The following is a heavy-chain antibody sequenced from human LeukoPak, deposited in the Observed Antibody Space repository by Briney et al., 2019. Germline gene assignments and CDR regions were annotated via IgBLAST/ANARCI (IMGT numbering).Heavy chain of an antibody. CDR3: ARVRSSWKAVYYYMDV. J-gene: IGHJ6*03. Sequence: GGSLRLSCAASGFTFSSYSMNWVRQAPGKGLEWVSSISSSSSYVYYADSVKGRFTISRDNAKNSLYLQMNSLRAEDTAVYYCARVRSSWKAVYYYMDVWGKGTTVTISS. D-gene: IGHD6-13*01. CDR1: GFTFSSYS. CDR2: ISSSSSYV. V-gene: IGHV3-21*04.